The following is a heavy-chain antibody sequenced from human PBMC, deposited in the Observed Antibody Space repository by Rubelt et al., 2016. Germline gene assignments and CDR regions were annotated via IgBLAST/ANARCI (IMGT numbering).Heavy chain of an antibody. J-gene: IGHJ5*02. V-gene: IGHV4-34*01. Sequence: QVQLQQWGAGLLKPSETLSLTCAVYGGSFSGYYWSWIRQPPGKGLEWIGEINHSGSTYYNPSLKSRGTISVYTSKNQFSLKLSAVTAADTAVYYCARDDRTLGPRRFDPWGQGTLVTVSS. CDR2: INHSGST. CDR3: ARDDRTLGPRRFDP. CDR1: GGSFSGYY. D-gene: IGHD3-16*01.